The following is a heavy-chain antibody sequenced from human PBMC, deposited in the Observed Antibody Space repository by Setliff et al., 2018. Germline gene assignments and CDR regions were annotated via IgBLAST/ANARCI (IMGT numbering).Heavy chain of an antibody. J-gene: IGHJ4*02. CDR2: ISHSGSA. CDR3: RLAHCNTTSCEEALGF. D-gene: IGHD2-2*01. V-gene: IGHV4-34*01. Sequence: PSETLSLTCAVYGGSFSTYFWSWIRQPPGKGLEWIGEISHSGSANYNPSLKSRVTMSVDTSKNQFSLNLNSVTAADTAVYYLRLAHCNTTSCEEALGFWSQGTLVTVS. CDR1: GGSFSTYF.